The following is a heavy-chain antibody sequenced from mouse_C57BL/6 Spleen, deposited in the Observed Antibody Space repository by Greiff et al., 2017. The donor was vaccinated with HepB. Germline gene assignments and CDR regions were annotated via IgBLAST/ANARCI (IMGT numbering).Heavy chain of an antibody. CDR1: GYSITSGYY. J-gene: IGHJ2*01. CDR2: ISYDGSN. Sequence: ESGPGLVKPSQSLSLTCSVTGYSITSGYYWNWIRQFPGNKLEWMGYISYDGSNNYNPSLKNRISITRDTSKNQFFLKLNSVTTEDTATYYCARASYYYGSYFDYWGQGTTLTVSS. V-gene: IGHV3-6*01. CDR3: ARASYYYGSYFDY. D-gene: IGHD1-1*01.